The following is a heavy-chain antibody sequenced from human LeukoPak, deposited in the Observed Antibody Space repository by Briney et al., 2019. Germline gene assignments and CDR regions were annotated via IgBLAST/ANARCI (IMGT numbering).Heavy chain of an antibody. CDR3: ARVLAAAGYFDY. V-gene: IGHV4-59*01. CDR1: GGSISSYY. CDR2: IYYSGST. D-gene: IGHD6-13*01. J-gene: IGHJ4*02. Sequence: SETLSLTCTVSGGSISSYYWSWIRQPPGKGLEWIGYIYYSGSTNYNPSLKSRVTTSVDTSKNQFSLKLSSVTAADTAVYYCARVLAAAGYFDYWGQGTLVTVSS.